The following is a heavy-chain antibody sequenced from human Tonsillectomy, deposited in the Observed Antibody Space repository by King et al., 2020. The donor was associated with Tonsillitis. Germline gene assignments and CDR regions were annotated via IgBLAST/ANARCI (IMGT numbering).Heavy chain of an antibody. CDR3: AATNWDDRLFAY. Sequence: LQLQESGPGLVKPSETLSLTCTVSGASLSRYHWSWIRQPPGKGLEWIGYVSYTVLTNYNPSLKSRVSISLDTSKYQFSLRLDSVTAADTAVYFCAATNWDDRLFAYWGPGMLVTVSS. J-gene: IGHJ4*02. CDR1: GASLSRYH. CDR2: VSYTVLT. D-gene: IGHD1-1*01. V-gene: IGHV4-59*01.